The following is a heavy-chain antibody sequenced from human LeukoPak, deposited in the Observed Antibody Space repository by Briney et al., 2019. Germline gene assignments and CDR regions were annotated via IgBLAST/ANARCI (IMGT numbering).Heavy chain of an antibody. CDR1: GFTFSSSW. CDR2: INPDGSQK. Sequence: PGGSLRLSCAASGFTFSSSWMNWVRQAPGKGQEWVANINPDGSQKRFVDSVMGRFTMSRDNAKNSLYLQMNSLRVEDTAVFYCAAWTGRGYNFWGQGTLVTVSS. J-gene: IGHJ4*02. D-gene: IGHD5-24*01. CDR3: AAWTGRGYNF. V-gene: IGHV3-7*01.